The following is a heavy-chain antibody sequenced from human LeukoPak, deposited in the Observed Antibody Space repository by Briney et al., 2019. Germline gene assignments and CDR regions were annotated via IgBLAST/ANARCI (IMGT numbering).Heavy chain of an antibody. Sequence: SVKVSCKASGGTFSSYAISWVRQAPGQGLEWMGGIIPIFGTANYAQKFQGRVTMARNTSISTAYMELSSLRSEDTAVYYCARSSSSSGMLFRYYYYGMDVWGQGTTVTVSS. CDR1: GGTFSSYA. CDR3: ARSSSSSGMLFRYYYYGMDV. D-gene: IGHD6-6*01. CDR2: IIPIFGTA. V-gene: IGHV1-69*05. J-gene: IGHJ6*02.